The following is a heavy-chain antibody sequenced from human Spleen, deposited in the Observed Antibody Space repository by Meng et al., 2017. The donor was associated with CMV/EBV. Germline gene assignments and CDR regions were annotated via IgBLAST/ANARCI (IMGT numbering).Heavy chain of an antibody. V-gene: IGHV1-18*01. J-gene: IGHJ4*02. Sequence: KDAGYNFDVDGNTWVRQAPGQGLEWVGWVSAETGDTNYGQRFQGRVTVTADTFTKAAYMEMRSLRSDDSAIYYCARAGAAVTTSFDFWGQGTLVTVSS. CDR1: GYNFDVDG. D-gene: IGHD4-17*01. CDR3: ARAGAAVTTSFDF. CDR2: VSAETGDT.